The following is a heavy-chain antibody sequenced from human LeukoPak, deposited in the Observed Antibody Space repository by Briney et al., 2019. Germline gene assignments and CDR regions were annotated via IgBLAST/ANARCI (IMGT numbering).Heavy chain of an antibody. V-gene: IGHV1-8*01. D-gene: IGHD7-27*01. CDR3: ARLLGIHYHYGMDV. Sequence: ASVKVSCKASGYTFTSYDINWVRQATGQGLEWMGWMNPNSGNTGYAQKFQGRVTMTRNTSISTVHMELSSLRSEDTAVYYCARLLGIHYHYGMDVWGQGTTVTVSS. J-gene: IGHJ6*02. CDR1: GYTFTSYD. CDR2: MNPNSGNT.